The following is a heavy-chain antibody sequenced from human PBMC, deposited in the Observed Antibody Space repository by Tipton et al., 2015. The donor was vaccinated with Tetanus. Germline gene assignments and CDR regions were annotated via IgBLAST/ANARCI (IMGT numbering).Heavy chain of an antibody. CDR3: ARANNDYPKKGPFDY. CDR1: GASFSRSSHY. V-gene: IGHV4-61*01. CDR2: VYHNGNT. D-gene: IGHD5-12*01. Sequence: TLSLTCTVSGASFSRSSHYWTWIRQPPGKEPEWVGYVYHNGNTNYHPSLKGRLTISVDTSKNQFSLNLKSVITADTAIYYCARANNDYPKKGPFDYWGQGILVTVSS. J-gene: IGHJ4*02.